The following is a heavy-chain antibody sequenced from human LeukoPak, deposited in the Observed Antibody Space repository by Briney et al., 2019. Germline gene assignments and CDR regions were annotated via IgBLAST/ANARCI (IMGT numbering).Heavy chain of an antibody. D-gene: IGHD3-22*01. V-gene: IGHV1-3*01. J-gene: IGHJ6*02. CDR1: GYTFTTYA. Sequence: ASVKVSCKASGYTFTTYAIHWVRQAPGQRLEWMGWINAGTAYTKYSQNFQGRVTITRDTSASTAYMELSSLRTEDTAVYYCARMYYYDSRDVYYGLDVRGQGTTVTVSS. CDR2: INAGTAYT. CDR3: ARMYYYDSRDVYYGLDV.